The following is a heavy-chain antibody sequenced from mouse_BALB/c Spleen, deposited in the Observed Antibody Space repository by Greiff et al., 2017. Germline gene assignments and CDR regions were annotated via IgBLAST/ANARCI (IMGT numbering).Heavy chain of an antibody. D-gene: IGHD2-4*01. V-gene: IGHV1S56*01. Sequence: VQLQESGPELVKPGASVRISCKASGYTFTSYYIHWVKQRPGQGLEWIGWIYPGNVNTKYNEKFKGKATLTADKSSSTAYMQLSSLTSEDSAVYFCARRGAMITNFDYWGQGTTLTVSS. CDR3: ARRGAMITNFDY. CDR1: GYTFTSYY. CDR2: IYPGNVNT. J-gene: IGHJ2*01.